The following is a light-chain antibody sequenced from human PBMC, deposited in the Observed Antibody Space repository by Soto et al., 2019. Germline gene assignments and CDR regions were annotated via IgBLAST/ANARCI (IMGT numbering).Light chain of an antibody. CDR1: QSISTY. J-gene: IGKJ2*01. CDR3: QQTYSSPYT. Sequence: DIQMTQSPSSLSASVGDRVTITCRASQSISTYLNWYQQKPGKAPKALIYGASSLRSGVPSRFSGSGSGTDFTLTISSLQPEDFATFYCQQTYSSPYTFGQGTKLEIK. V-gene: IGKV1-39*01. CDR2: GAS.